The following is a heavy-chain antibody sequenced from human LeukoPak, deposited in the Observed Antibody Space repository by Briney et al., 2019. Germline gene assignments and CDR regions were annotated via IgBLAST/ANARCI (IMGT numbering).Heavy chain of an antibody. CDR3: ARARSPSSGYLLKDHNWFDP. J-gene: IGHJ5*02. V-gene: IGHV1-69*05. CDR1: GGTFSRYA. Sequence: SVKVSCKASGGTFSRYAINWVRQAPGQGLEWRGGIIPIFGTTNYAQKFQGRVTITTDESTSTAYMELSSLRAEDTAVYYCARARSPSSGYLLKDHNWFDPWGQGTLVTVSS. D-gene: IGHD3-22*01. CDR2: IIPIFGTT.